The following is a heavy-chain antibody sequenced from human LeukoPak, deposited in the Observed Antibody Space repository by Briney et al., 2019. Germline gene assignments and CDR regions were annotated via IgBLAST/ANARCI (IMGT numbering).Heavy chain of an antibody. D-gene: IGHD3-10*01. CDR2: VYYTGTT. J-gene: IGHJ4*02. Sequence: SETLSLTCTVSGASIRISNYYWGWIRQPPGKGLEWVGGVYYTGTTYYNPSLKSRVTIFVETSKNQFSLHLSSVTAADMAVYYCARHSNYASGSSAKGLFDYWGQGTLVTVSS. CDR3: ARHSNYASGSSAKGLFDY. V-gene: IGHV4-39*01. CDR1: GASIRISNYY.